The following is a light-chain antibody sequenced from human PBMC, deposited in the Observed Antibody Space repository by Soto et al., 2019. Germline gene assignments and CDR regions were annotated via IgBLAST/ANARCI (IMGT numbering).Light chain of an antibody. Sequence: EIVLTQSPATLSLSPGERATLSCSASQSVGGYLDWYQQKPGQAPRLLIYDASNRASCIPARFSGSGSGTDFTLTISSLEPEDLAVYYCHQRSNWPPLTFGGGTKVEIK. CDR2: DAS. J-gene: IGKJ4*01. V-gene: IGKV3-11*01. CDR3: HQRSNWPPLT. CDR1: QSVGGY.